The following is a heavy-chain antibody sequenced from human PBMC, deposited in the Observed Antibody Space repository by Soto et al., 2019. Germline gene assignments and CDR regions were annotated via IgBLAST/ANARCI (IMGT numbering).Heavy chain of an antibody. V-gene: IGHV2-5*01. CDR1: GFSLATHGVG. D-gene: IGHD3-10*01. Sequence: QVTLKESGPTLVKPTQSLTLTCTFSGFSLATHGVGVGWIRQPPGEALEWLALISWNDDNRYSPSLKSRLTTAKDPPKNQVGLTLANMGPVDTATYYCSPARFLWVGGYFDYWGQGILVTVSS. J-gene: IGHJ4*02. CDR3: SPARFLWVGGYFDY. CDR2: ISWNDDN.